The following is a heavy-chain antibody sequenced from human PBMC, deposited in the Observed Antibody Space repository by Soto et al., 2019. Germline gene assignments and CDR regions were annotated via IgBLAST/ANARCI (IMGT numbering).Heavy chain of an antibody. V-gene: IGHV3-74*01. CDR1: GFTFNTHW. J-gene: IGHJ4*01. D-gene: IGHD1-26*01. Sequence: WGSLRLSCTASGFTFNTHWMRWVRQAPGKGLVWVSRIYFDGITTNYADSVKGRLTVSRDNAKNTVYLHVNTLRDEETAVYYCARRGATGGEYWGQGIQVSFST. CDR2: IYFDGITT. CDR3: ARRGATGGEY.